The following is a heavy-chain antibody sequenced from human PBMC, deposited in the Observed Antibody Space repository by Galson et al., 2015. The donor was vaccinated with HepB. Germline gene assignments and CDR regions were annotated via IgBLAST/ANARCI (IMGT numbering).Heavy chain of an antibody. CDR3: AKDRGHYYGWDGMDV. V-gene: IGHV3-30*18. CDR2: ISYDGSNK. D-gene: IGHD3-10*01. Sequence: SLRLSCAASGFTFSSYGMHWVRQAPGKGLGWVAVISYDGSNKYYADSVKGRFTISRDNSKNTLYLQMNSLRAEDTAVYYCAKDRGHYYGWDGMDVWGQGTTVTVSS. CDR1: GFTFSSYG. J-gene: IGHJ6*02.